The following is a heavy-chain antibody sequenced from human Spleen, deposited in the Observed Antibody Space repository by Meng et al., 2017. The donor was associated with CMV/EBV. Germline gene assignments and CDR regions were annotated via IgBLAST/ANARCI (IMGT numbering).Heavy chain of an antibody. CDR1: GFTFSRND. J-gene: IGHJ6*02. CDR3: ARDCGGDCPYYYYGMDV. Sequence: GGSLRLSCAASGFTFSRNDMHWVRQPVGKGLEWVSTIGTAGDKSYAASVKGRFTISRDNAKNSLYLQMNSLRAEDTAVYYCARDCGGDCPYYYYGMDVWGQGTTVTVSS. V-gene: IGHV3-13*01. D-gene: IGHD2-21*01. CDR2: IGTAGDK.